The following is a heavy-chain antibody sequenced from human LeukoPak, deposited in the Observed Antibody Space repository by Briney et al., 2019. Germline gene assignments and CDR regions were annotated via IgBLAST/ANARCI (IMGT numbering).Heavy chain of an antibody. CDR3: AKGLGVASLIVDALDM. CDR2: ITWNSGSV. J-gene: IGHJ3*02. V-gene: IGHV3-9*03. D-gene: IGHD3/OR15-3a*01. CDR1: GFTFHDYA. Sequence: GGSLRLSCAASGFTFHDYAMHWVRQVPGKGLEWVSGITWNSGSVLYADSVRGRFTISRDNPKNSLYLQMNSLRPEDMAFYYCAKGLGVASLIVDALDMWGQGTMVTV.